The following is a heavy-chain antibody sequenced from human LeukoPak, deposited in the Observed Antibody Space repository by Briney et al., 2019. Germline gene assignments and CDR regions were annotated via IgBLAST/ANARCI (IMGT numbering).Heavy chain of an antibody. CDR2: IYSGGST. Sequence: PGGSLRLSCAASGLTVSSNYKTWVRQAPGKGLEWVSVIYSGGSTYYADSVKGRFTISRDNSKNTVYLQMNSLRAEDTAVYYCARGLAPAPSSGWYDWFDPWGQGTLVTVSS. J-gene: IGHJ5*02. D-gene: IGHD6-19*01. V-gene: IGHV3-66*01. CDR3: ARGLAPAPSSGWYDWFDP. CDR1: GLTVSSNY.